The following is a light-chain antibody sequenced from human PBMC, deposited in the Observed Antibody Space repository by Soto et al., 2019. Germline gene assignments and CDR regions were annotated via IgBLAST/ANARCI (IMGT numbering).Light chain of an antibody. CDR3: QAYDYSLTASV. CDR2: GNR. V-gene: IGLV1-40*01. J-gene: IGLJ3*02. Sequence: QSVLTQPPSVSGAPGQRVTLSCIGNTSNLGAGYDVHWYQQLPGAAPKLVIFGNRNRPSGVPERFSGSKSGTSASLAITGLQAEDEADYYCQAYDYSLTASVFGGGTKLTVL. CDR1: TSNLGAGYD.